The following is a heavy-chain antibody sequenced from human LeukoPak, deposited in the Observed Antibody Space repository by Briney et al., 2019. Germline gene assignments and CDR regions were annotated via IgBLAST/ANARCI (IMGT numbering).Heavy chain of an antibody. Sequence: GASVKVSCKASGYTFTAYYMHWMRQAPGQGLEWMGWISAYNGNTNYAQKLQGRVTMTTDTSTSTAYMELRSLRSDDTAVYYCARDRYYDATGQVDYWGQGTLVTVSS. CDR3: ARDRYYDATGQVDY. D-gene: IGHD3-22*01. J-gene: IGHJ4*02. V-gene: IGHV1-18*04. CDR1: GYTFTAYY. CDR2: ISAYNGNT.